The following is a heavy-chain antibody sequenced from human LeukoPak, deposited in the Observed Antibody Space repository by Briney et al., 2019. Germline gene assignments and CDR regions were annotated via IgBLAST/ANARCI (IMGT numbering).Heavy chain of an antibody. J-gene: IGHJ4*02. D-gene: IGHD2-2*01. CDR1: GGSFSGYH. Sequence: SETLSLTCTVSGGSFSGYHWNWIGQPPGKGLEWIGEIDYGGRAHYSPSLKSRLTVSLETSKNHFSLNMRSVTAADTAVYYCATYAAGQGGRGYWGQGTLVTVSS. CDR3: ATYAAGQGGRGY. CDR2: IDYGGRA. V-gene: IGHV4-59*08.